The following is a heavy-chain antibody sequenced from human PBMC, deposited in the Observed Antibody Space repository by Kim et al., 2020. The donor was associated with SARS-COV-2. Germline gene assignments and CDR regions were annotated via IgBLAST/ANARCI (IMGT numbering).Heavy chain of an antibody. J-gene: IGHJ3*02. CDR3: AGSIAARPGAFDI. Sequence: PALMSRVSISVDTSKNQFSRNLSSVTAADTAVYYCAGSIAARPGAFDIWGQGTMVTVSS. D-gene: IGHD6-6*01. V-gene: IGHV4-59*01.